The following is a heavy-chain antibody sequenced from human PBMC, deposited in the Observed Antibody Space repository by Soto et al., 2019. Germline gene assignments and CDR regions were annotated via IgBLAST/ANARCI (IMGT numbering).Heavy chain of an antibody. Sequence: ASVNVSCKASGYTFTNYGLTWVLQAPGQGLEWMGWISAYNGNTNYAQKLQGRVTMTTDTSTSTAYMELRSLRSDDAAVYYCARIVGADRRWFDPCGQGTLVTVSS. CDR3: ARIVGADRRWFDP. CDR1: GYTFTNYG. V-gene: IGHV1-18*01. D-gene: IGHD1-26*01. J-gene: IGHJ5*02. CDR2: ISAYNGNT.